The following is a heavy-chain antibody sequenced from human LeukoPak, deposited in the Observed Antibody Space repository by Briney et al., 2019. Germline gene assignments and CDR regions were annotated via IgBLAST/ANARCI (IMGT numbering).Heavy chain of an antibody. CDR3: AREGQLVCWFDP. V-gene: IGHV1-2*02. CDR1: GYTFTGYY. J-gene: IGHJ5*02. Sequence: GSVKVSCKASGYTFTGYYMHWVRQAPGQGLEWMGWINPNSGGTNYAQKFQGRVTMTRDTSISTAYMELSRLRSDDTAVYYCAREGQLVCWFDPWGQGTLVTVSS. D-gene: IGHD6-13*01. CDR2: INPNSGGT.